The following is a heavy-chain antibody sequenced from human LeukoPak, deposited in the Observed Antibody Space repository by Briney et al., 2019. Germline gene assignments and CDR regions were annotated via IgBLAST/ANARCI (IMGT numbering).Heavy chain of an antibody. D-gene: IGHD4-17*01. CDR2: ISWNSGSI. Sequence: PGGSLRLSCAASGFTFDDYAMHWVRQAPGKGLEWVSGISWNSGSIGYADSVKGRFTISRDNAKNSLYLQMNSLRAEDTALYYCAKDKYGDYPWNAFDIWGQGTMATVSS. J-gene: IGHJ3*02. CDR3: AKDKYGDYPWNAFDI. CDR1: GFTFDDYA. V-gene: IGHV3-9*01.